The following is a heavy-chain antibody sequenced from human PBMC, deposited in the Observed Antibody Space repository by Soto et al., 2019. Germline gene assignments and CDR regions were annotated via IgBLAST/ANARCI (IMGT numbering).Heavy chain of an antibody. CDR2: INHSGST. J-gene: IGHJ6*02. CDR3: ARGGGSSWYYYYYGMDV. D-gene: IGHD6-13*01. Sequence: SETLSLTCAVYGGSFSGYYWSCIRQPPWKGLEWIGEINHSGSTNYNPSLKSRVTISVDTFKNQFSLKLSSVTAADTAVYYCARGGGSSWYYYYYGMDVWGQGTTVTVS. V-gene: IGHV4-34*01. CDR1: GGSFSGYY.